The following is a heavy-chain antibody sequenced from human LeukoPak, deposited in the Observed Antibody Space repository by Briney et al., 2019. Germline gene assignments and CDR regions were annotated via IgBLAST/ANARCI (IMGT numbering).Heavy chain of an antibody. CDR3: ATGKTTVNPYFDY. D-gene: IGHD4-17*01. J-gene: IGHJ4*02. CDR1: GFTFDDYT. V-gene: IGHV3-43*01. CDR2: ISWDGGST. Sequence: QPGGSLRLSCAASGFTFDDYTMHWVSQAPGKGLEWVSLISWDGGSTYYADSVKGRFTISRDNSKNSLYLQVNSLRTEDTALYYCATGKTTVNPYFDYWGQGTLVTVSS.